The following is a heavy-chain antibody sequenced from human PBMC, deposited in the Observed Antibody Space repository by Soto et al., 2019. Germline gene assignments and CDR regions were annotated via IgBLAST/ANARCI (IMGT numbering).Heavy chain of an antibody. D-gene: IGHD2-21*01. Sequence: QVQLVESGGGVVQPGTSLRLACAASGFTLSNIGMQWVRQAPGKGLVWVAVISAGGNTKYYADSVKGRFTISRDNSKNTLFMQMNSLRPEDTAVYYCAKESGGERYAAYFDLWVQGTLVTVSA. CDR1: GFTLSNIG. CDR2: ISAGGNTK. CDR3: AKESGGERYAAYFDL. V-gene: IGHV3-30*18. J-gene: IGHJ4*02.